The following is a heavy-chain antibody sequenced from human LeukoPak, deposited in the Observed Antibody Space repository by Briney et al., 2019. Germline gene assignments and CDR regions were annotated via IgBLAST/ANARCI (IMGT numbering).Heavy chain of an antibody. Sequence: GGTLRVSCAASGFTFSPNEMNWVRQAPGKGLEWLSYISSSGNTIFYADSVKGRFTISRENAKNLLYLQMNSLRAEDTAVYFFFQADDGIRDFDPWGQGTLVTVSS. CDR1: GFTFSPNE. V-gene: IGHV3-48*03. D-gene: IGHD3-9*01. CDR2: ISSSGNTI. J-gene: IGHJ5*02. CDR3: FQADDGIRDFDP.